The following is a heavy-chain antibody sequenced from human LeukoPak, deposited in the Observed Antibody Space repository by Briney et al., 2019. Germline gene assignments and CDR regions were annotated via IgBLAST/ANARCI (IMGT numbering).Heavy chain of an antibody. Sequence: GGSLRLSCAASGFTFSNYGMHWVRQAPGKGLEWVAVIWYDGSNKYYVDSVKGRFTISRDNSKNTLCLQMNSLRAEDTAMYYCAKDRDTAMEIDYWGQGTLVTVSS. D-gene: IGHD5-18*01. CDR2: IWYDGSNK. V-gene: IGHV3-33*06. CDR3: AKDRDTAMEIDY. CDR1: GFTFSNYG. J-gene: IGHJ4*02.